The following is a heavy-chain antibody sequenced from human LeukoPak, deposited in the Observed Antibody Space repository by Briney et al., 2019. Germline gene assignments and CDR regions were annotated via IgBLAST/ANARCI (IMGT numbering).Heavy chain of an antibody. V-gene: IGHV4-31*03. Sequence: SETLSLTCTVSGGSISRGGDYWTWIRQHPGKGLEWIGNTYYGGNTYYNPSLKSRGTISIDTSKNQFSLKLTSVTAADTAVYYCAREEGGSGWYPHYWGQGTLVTVSS. J-gene: IGHJ4*02. CDR2: TYYGGNT. CDR1: GGSISRGGDY. D-gene: IGHD6-19*01. CDR3: AREEGGSGWYPHY.